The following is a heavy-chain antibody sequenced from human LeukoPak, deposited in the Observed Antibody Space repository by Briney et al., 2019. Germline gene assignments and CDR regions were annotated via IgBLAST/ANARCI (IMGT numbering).Heavy chain of an antibody. CDR3: TRVVLSGSYPLCDC. CDR1: GYSFSNYW. Sequence: GESLKISCMGSGYSFSNYWIGWVRQMPGKGLEWMGIIYPGDSDTRYSPSFQGQVTISADKSISTAYLQWSSLKASDTAMYYCTRVVLSGSYPLCDCWGQGTLVTVSS. CDR2: IYPGDSDT. D-gene: IGHD1-26*01. J-gene: IGHJ4*02. V-gene: IGHV5-51*01.